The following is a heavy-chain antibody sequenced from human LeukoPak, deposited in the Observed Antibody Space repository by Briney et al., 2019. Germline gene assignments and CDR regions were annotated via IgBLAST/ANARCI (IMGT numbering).Heavy chain of an antibody. J-gene: IGHJ4*02. CDR1: GFTFSSYE. CDR2: ISSSGSTI. V-gene: IGHV3-48*03. CDR3: ARGRRYSSSCNFDY. D-gene: IGHD6-13*01. Sequence: GGSLRLSCAASGFTFSSYEMNWVRQAPGKGLEGVSYISSSGSTIYYADSVKGRFTISRDNAKNSLYLQMNSLRAEDAAVYYCARGRRYSSSCNFDYWGQGTLVTVSS.